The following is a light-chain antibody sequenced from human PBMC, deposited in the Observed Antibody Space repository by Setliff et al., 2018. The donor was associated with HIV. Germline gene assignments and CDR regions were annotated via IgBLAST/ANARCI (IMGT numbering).Light chain of an antibody. V-gene: IGLV2-18*02. CDR3: SSRTSSSTPYV. CDR1: NIGSKS. CDR2: EVS. Sequence: LTQPPSVSVAPGKTARITCGGNNIGSKSVHWYQQPPGTVPRLMIYEVSSRPSRVPDRFSGSKSGNTASLTISGLQAEDEADYYCSSRTSSSTPYVFGTGTKVTVL. J-gene: IGLJ1*01.